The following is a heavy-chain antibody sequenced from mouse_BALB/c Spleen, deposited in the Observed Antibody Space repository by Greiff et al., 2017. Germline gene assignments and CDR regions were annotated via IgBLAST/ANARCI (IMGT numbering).Heavy chain of an antibody. J-gene: IGHJ2*01. CDR2: IDPENGDT. V-gene: IGHV14-4*02. D-gene: IGHD1-1*01. Sequence: EVKLQESGAELVRSGASVKLSCTASGFNIKDYYMHWVKQRPEQGLEWIGWIDPENGDTEYAPKFQGKATMTADTSSNTAYLQLSSLTSEDTAVYYCNEGAYYYGSIHFDYWGQGTTLTVSS. CDR3: NEGAYYYGSIHFDY. CDR1: GFNIKDYY.